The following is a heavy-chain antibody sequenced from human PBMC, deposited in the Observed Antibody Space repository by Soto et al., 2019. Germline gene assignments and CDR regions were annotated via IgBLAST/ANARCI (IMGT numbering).Heavy chain of an antibody. D-gene: IGHD3-9*01. J-gene: IGHJ4*02. CDR3: AREDILTGYSFDY. V-gene: IGHV3-33*01. CDR1: GFTFSSYG. CDR2: IWYDGSNK. Sequence: HPGGSLRLSCAASGFTFSSYGMHWVRQAPGKGLEWVAVIWYDGSNKYYADSVKGRFTISRDNSKNTLYLQMNSLRAEDTAVYYCAREDILTGYSFDYWGQGTLVTVSS.